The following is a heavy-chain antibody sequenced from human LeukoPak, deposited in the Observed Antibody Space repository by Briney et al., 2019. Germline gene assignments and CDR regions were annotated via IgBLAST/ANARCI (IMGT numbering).Heavy chain of an antibody. CDR1: GDTFTTYD. D-gene: IGHD4-11*01. CDR2: MNPNSGNT. CDR3: ARALTYSNYVGY. Sequence: ASVKVSCKASGDTFTTYDINWVRRATGQGLEWLGWMNPNSGNTDYAQKFQGRVTMTRDTSINTAYMELRSLRSDDTAVYYCARALTYSNYVGYWGQGTLVTVSS. V-gene: IGHV1-8*01. J-gene: IGHJ4*02.